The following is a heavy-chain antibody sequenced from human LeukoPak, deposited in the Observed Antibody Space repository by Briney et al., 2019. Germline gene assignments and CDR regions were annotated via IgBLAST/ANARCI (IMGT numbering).Heavy chain of an antibody. Sequence: SETLSLTCTVSGGSISSSNYYWGWIRQPPGKGLEWIGSVDHSGGTYYNPSLRSRVSISVDTSKNQFSLKLSSVTAAETAVYSCAGFTFFRGVITFDYWGQGNLVTVSS. J-gene: IGHJ4*02. D-gene: IGHD3-10*01. CDR2: VDHSGGT. CDR3: AGFTFFRGVITFDY. V-gene: IGHV4-39*07. CDR1: GGSISSSNYY.